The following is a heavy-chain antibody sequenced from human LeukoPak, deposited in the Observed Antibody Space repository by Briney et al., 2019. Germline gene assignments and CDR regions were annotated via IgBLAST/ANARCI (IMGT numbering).Heavy chain of an antibody. CDR3: AEVAPRIAVAGHFDY. D-gene: IGHD6-19*01. CDR1: GFSFSDHY. Sequence: GGSLRLSCGASGFSFSDHYMSWIRQVPGKGLEWVSYISGSSEILYYADSVKGRFTISRDNAKNSLYLQMNSLRAEDMALYYCAEVAPRIAVAGHFDYWGQGTLVTVSS. CDR2: ISGSSEIL. V-gene: IGHV3-11*01. J-gene: IGHJ4*02.